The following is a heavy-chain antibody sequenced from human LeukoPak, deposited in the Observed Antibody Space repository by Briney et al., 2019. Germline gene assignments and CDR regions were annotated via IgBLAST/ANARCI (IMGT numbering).Heavy chain of an antibody. J-gene: IGHJ6*02. V-gene: IGHV3-30*02. CDR3: AKDPYCGGDCSYYGMDV. Sequence: GGSLRLSCAASGFTFSSYGMHWVRQAPGKGLEWVAFIRYDGSNKYYADSVKGRFTISRDNSKNTLYLQMNSLRAEDTAVYYCAKDPYCGGDCSYYGMDVRGQGTTVTVSS. D-gene: IGHD2-21*01. CDR2: IRYDGSNK. CDR1: GFTFSSYG.